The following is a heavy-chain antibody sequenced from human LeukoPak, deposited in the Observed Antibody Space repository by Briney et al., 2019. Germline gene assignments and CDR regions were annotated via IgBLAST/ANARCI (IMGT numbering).Heavy chain of an antibody. V-gene: IGHV3-48*04. J-gene: IGHJ3*02. CDR2: ISHTSEST. Sequence: GGSLRLSCAASGFTFNSYSMSWVRQAPGKGLEWVSYISHTSESTYYADSVRGRFTISRDNAKNSLYLQMNSLRAEDTAVYYCARVEYDFWSGYRNDAFDIWGQGTMVTVSS. D-gene: IGHD3-3*01. CDR3: ARVEYDFWSGYRNDAFDI. CDR1: GFTFNSYS.